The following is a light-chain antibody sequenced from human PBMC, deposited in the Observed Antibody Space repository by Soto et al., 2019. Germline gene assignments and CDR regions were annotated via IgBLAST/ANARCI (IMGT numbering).Light chain of an antibody. CDR1: QGIKDY. CDR3: QQRHMWPIT. CDR2: DGS. Sequence: EIVMTQSPATLSVSPGERATLSCRASQGIKDYLAWFQQKPGQAPRLLIYDGSNRATGIPARFSGSGSGTDFTLTISSLEPEDSAVYYCQQRHMWPITFGQGTRLEIK. J-gene: IGKJ5*01. V-gene: IGKV3D-11*01.